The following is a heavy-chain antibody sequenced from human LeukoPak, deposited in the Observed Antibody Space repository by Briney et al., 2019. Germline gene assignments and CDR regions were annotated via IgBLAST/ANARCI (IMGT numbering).Heavy chain of an antibody. CDR3: AKNLVRRQLPSGDFDY. V-gene: IGHV3-23*01. Sequence: GGSLRLSCAASGFTFSSFVMSWVRQAPGKGLEWVSGISGSGGSTYYADSVKGRFTISRDNSKNTVYVQMNSLRAEDTAVYYCAKNLVRRQLPSGDFDYWGQGTLVTVSS. D-gene: IGHD6-6*01. CDR2: ISGSGGST. J-gene: IGHJ4*02. CDR1: GFTFSSFV.